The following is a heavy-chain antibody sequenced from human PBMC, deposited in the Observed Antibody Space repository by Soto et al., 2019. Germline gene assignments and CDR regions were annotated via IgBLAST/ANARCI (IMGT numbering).Heavy chain of an antibody. CDR2: ISYDGSNK. CDR3: AKGQGGYYRGGNWFDP. J-gene: IGHJ5*02. Sequence: QVQLVESGGGVVQPGRSLRLSCAASGFTFSSYGMHWVRQAPGNGLEWVAVISYDGSNKYYADSVKGRFTISRDNSKNTLYLQMNSLRAEDTAVYYCAKGQGGYYRGGNWFDPWGQGTLVTVSS. D-gene: IGHD3-3*01. V-gene: IGHV3-30*18. CDR1: GFTFSSYG.